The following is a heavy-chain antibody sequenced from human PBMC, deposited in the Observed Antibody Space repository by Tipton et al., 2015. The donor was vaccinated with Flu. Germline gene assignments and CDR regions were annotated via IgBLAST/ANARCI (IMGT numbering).Heavy chain of an antibody. V-gene: IGHV1-2*02. D-gene: IGHD5-12*01. J-gene: IGHJ4*02. CDR3: ARANRVVATTKGVDS. Sequence: QLVQSGAEVKKPGASVKVSCKASGYTFTGYYIHWVRQAPGQGLEWMGWINPNSGVTNYAQKFQGRVTMTRDTSINTAYMDLSRLRSDDTAVYYCARANRVVATTKGVDSWGQGTLVTVSS. CDR2: INPNSGVT. CDR1: GYTFTGYY.